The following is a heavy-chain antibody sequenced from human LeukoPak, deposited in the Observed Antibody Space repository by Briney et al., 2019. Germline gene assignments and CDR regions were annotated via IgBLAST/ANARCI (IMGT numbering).Heavy chain of an antibody. CDR2: IKQDGSEK. CDR3: ARDRGSSNWFDP. J-gene: IGHJ5*02. Sequence: GGSLRLSCAASGFTFSNYWMSWVRQAPGKGLEWVANIKQDGSEKYYVDSVKGRFTISRDNAKNSLYLQMNSLRAEDTAVYYCARDRGSSNWFDPWGQGTLVTVSS. V-gene: IGHV3-7*05. CDR1: GFTFSNYW. D-gene: IGHD2-2*01.